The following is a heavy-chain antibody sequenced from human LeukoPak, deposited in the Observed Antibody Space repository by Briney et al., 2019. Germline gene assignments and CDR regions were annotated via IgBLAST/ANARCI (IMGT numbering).Heavy chain of an antibody. CDR3: ARHRAYSSSSPFDY. D-gene: IGHD6-6*01. J-gene: IGHJ4*02. CDR2: IYYTGST. Sequence: PSETLSLTCSVSGGSISSLYWSWIRQPPGKGLEWIGYIYYTGSTNYNPSLKTRVTMFVDMSKNQFSLRLSSVTAADTAVYYCARHRAYSSSSPFDYWGQGTLVTVSS. CDR1: GGSISSLY. V-gene: IGHV4-59*08.